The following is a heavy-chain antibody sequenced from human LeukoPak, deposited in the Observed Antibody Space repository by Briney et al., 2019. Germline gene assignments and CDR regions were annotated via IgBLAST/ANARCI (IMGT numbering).Heavy chain of an antibody. D-gene: IGHD1-26*01. V-gene: IGHV3-53*01. J-gene: IGHJ4*02. CDR3: AIAQSWDELFDS. CDR1: GIAVIGNY. Sequence: GGSVRLSCAASGIAVIGNYMSWVRQPPGKGLEWVSFISINTDTFYADSVRGRFTISRDSSKNTLFLQMNSLRDEDSAVYYCAIAQSWDELFDSWGQGTLVTVSS. CDR2: ISINTDT.